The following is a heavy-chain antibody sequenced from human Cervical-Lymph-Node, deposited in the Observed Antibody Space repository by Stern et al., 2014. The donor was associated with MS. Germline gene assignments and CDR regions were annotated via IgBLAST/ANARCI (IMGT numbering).Heavy chain of an antibody. CDR2: MNPNSGET. CDR3: ASCGGSCSYYYYGMDV. J-gene: IGHJ6*02. CDR1: GYTFTSFD. Sequence: QVQLVESGAEVKKPGASVKVSCKASGYTFTSFDMNWVRQATGQGLEWMGWMNPNSGETGYAQKFQGRVPMTRNTSISTAYMELSSLRSEDTAVYYCASCGGSCSYYYYGMDVWGQGTTVTVSS. V-gene: IGHV1-8*01. D-gene: IGHD2-15*01.